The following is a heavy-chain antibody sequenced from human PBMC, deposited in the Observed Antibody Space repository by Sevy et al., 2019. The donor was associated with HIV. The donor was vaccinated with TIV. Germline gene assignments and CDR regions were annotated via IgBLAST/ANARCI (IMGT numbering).Heavy chain of an antibody. J-gene: IGHJ5*01. CDR3: ARDSARVIVPTAGFDS. D-gene: IGHD1-1*01. CDR1: GFTFRSFS. Sequence: GGSLRLSCSASGFTFRSFSMHWVRQAPGKGLEWVAAIWYDGRTKQYADSVKGRSTISRDNSKNMLNLEMNSLRAEDTALYFCARDSARVIVPTAGFDSWGQGTVVTVSS. CDR2: IWYDGRTK. V-gene: IGHV3-33*01.